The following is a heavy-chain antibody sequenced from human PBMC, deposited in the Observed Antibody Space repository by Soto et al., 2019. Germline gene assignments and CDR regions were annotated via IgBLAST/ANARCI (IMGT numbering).Heavy chain of an antibody. V-gene: IGHV1-3*01. CDR1: GYTFT. CDR3: ASGTTLYGLDI. D-gene: IGHD1-1*01. J-gene: IGHJ3*02. Sequence: ASVKVSCKASGYTFTSWVRQAPGQRLEWMGWINVGNGNTKYSQRFQGRVTITRDTSASTAYMKLSSLRSKDTAVYYCASGTTLYGLDIWGQGTMVTVSS. CDR2: INVGNGNT.